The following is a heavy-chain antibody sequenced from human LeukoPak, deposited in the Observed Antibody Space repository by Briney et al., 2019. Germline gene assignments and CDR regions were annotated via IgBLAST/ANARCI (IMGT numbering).Heavy chain of an antibody. D-gene: IGHD1-26*01. CDR3: AKNSWEHDAFDI. CDR1: GFTFSSYG. Sequence: QPGRSLRLSCAASGFTFSSYGMHWVRQAPGKGLEWVSAISGSGGSTYYADSVKGRFTISRDNSKNTLYLQMNSLRAEDTAVYYCAKNSWEHDAFDIWGQGTMVTVSS. CDR2: ISGSGGST. V-gene: IGHV3-23*01. J-gene: IGHJ3*02.